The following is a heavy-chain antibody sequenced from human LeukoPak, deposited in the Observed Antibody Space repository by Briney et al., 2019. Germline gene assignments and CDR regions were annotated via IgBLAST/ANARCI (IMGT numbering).Heavy chain of an antibody. CDR2: IKEDGSEK. Sequence: GSLRLSCAASGFTFSTYWMSWVRQAPGKGLEWVGNIKEDGSEKYYVDSVKGRFTISRDTAKNSLYLEMNSLRAEDTAVYFCARVLHQLRDQYYFDSWGQGTLVTVSS. J-gene: IGHJ4*02. CDR3: ARVLHQLRDQYYFDS. CDR1: GFTFSTYW. V-gene: IGHV3-7*01. D-gene: IGHD2-2*01.